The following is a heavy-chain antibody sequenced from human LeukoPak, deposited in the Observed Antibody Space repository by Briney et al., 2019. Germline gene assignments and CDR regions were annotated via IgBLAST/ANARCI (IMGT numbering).Heavy chain of an antibody. Sequence: GGSLRLSCEASGFTFSSYGIHWVRQAPGKLLEWGAVISYDGSNKYYADSVKGRFTISRDNSKNTLYLQMNSLRAEDTAVYYCAKEPRYYYDSSGYYDYWGQGTLVTVSS. CDR1: GFTFSSYG. D-gene: IGHD3-22*01. CDR3: AKEPRYYYDSSGYYDY. J-gene: IGHJ4*02. CDR2: ISYDGSNK. V-gene: IGHV3-30*18.